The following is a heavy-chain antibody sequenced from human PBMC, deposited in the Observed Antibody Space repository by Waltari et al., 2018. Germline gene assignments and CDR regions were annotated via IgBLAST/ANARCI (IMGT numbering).Heavy chain of an antibody. CDR3: ARDDYGSGRGVDY. V-gene: IGHV4-38-2*02. Sequence: QVQLQESCPGLVKPSETLSLTCAVSGYSISSGYYWGWIRQPPGKGLEWIGSIYHSGSTYYNPSLKSRVTISVDTSKNQFSLKLSSVTAADTAVYYCARDDYGSGRGVDYWGQGTLVTVSS. J-gene: IGHJ4*02. CDR1: GYSISSGYY. CDR2: IYHSGST. D-gene: IGHD3-10*01.